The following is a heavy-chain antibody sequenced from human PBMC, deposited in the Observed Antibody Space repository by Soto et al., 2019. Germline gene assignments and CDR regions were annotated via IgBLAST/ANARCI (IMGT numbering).Heavy chain of an antibody. J-gene: IGHJ4*02. V-gene: IGHV3-7*01. CDR2: IKQDGSEK. CDR1: GFTFSSYW. CDR3: ASYVVGSGSYYDLDY. D-gene: IGHD3-10*01. Sequence: PGGSLRLSCAASGFTFSSYWMSWVRQAPGKGLEWVANIKQDGSEKYYVDSVKGRFTISRDNAKKSLYLQMNSLRAEDTAVYYCASYVVGSGSYYDLDYWGQGTLVTVSS.